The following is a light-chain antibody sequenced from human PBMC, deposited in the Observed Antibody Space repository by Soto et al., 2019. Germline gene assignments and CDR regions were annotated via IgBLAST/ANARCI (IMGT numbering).Light chain of an antibody. CDR1: SGHNTYS. V-gene: IGLV4-69*01. J-gene: IGLJ2*01. CDR2: LKSDGSH. CDR3: QTWATGIQV. Sequence: QLVLTQSPSASASLGASVKLTCTRSSGHNTYSIAWHQQQPEKGPRFLMKLKSDGSHSRGDGIPDRFSGSSSGAERYLTISSLQSEDEADYYCQTWATGIQVFGGGTKLTVL.